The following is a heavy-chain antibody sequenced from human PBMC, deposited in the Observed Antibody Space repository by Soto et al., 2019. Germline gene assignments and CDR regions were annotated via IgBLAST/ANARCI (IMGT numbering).Heavy chain of an antibody. J-gene: IGHJ4*02. Sequence: SLRLSCVASGFTFSSYWMTWVRQAPGKGLEWVANIKQSGSETYYVDSVKGRFTISRDDAKNSLYLQMNTLRAEDTAVYYCARGYSIDYWGRGTLVTVSS. CDR3: ARGYSIDY. CDR2: IKQSGSET. D-gene: IGHD6-13*01. CDR1: GFTFSSYW. V-gene: IGHV3-7*03.